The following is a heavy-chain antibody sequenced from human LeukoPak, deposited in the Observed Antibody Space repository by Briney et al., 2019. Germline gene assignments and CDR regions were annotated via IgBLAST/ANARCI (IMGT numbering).Heavy chain of an antibody. Sequence: PGGSLRLSCAASGFSFATYAMTWVRQAPGKGLEWVSAIADSGGVTYYADSVKGRFTISRDNSKNTLYLQMNSLSAEDTAICYCARSRNYSDSGDYRRDFDYWGQGTLVTVSS. CDR3: ARSRNYSDSGDYRRDFDY. D-gene: IGHD3-22*01. V-gene: IGHV3-23*01. CDR2: IADSGGVT. CDR1: GFSFATYA. J-gene: IGHJ4*02.